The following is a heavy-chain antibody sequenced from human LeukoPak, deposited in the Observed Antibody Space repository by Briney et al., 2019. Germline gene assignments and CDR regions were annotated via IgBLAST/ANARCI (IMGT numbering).Heavy chain of an antibody. Sequence: PGGSLRLSCAASGFTFSSYWMSWVRQAPGKGLEWVANIKQDGSEKYYVDSVKGRFTISRDNAKSSLYLQMNSLRAEDTAVYYCARAKGYCSSTSCYCFDYWGQGTLVTVSS. CDR1: GFTFSSYW. D-gene: IGHD2-2*01. CDR3: ARAKGYCSSTSCYCFDY. J-gene: IGHJ4*02. CDR2: IKQDGSEK. V-gene: IGHV3-7*01.